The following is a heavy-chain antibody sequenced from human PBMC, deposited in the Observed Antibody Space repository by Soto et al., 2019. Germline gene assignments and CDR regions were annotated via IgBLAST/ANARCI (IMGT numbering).Heavy chain of an antibody. CDR2: IYYSGST. V-gene: IGHV4-39*01. CDR1: VGSITKSNYY. CDR3: ASPTLGAFDI. J-gene: IGHJ3*02. Sequence: QLQLQESGPGLVKPSETLSLTCTFSVGSITKSNYYWGWIRQPPGKGLEWIGSIYYSGSTSYNSSLKSRVTISVDTSKNQFSLRLSAVTAADTAVYYCASPTLGAFDIWGQGTMVTVSS. D-gene: IGHD3-16*01.